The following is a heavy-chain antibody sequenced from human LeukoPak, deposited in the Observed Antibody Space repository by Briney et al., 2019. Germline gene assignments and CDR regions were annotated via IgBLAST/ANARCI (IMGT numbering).Heavy chain of an antibody. Sequence: GGSLRLSCAASGFTVSSNYMSWVRQAPGKGLEWVSVIYSGGSTYYADSVKGRFTISRDNSKNTLYLQMNSLRAEDTAVYYCARDLKLDGSSGYYAFDIWGQGTMVTVSS. V-gene: IGHV3-53*01. CDR2: IYSGGST. J-gene: IGHJ3*02. CDR1: GFTVSSNY. D-gene: IGHD3-22*01. CDR3: ARDLKLDGSSGYYAFDI.